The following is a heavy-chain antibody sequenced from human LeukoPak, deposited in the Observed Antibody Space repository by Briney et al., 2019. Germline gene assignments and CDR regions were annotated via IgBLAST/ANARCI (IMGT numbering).Heavy chain of an antibody. D-gene: IGHD1-26*01. J-gene: IGHJ4*02. CDR1: GFTFSDYY. Sequence: PGGSLRLSCAASGFTFSDYYMTWIRQTPGKGLEWVSYISSSGIYTNYADSVKGRFTISRDNGKKSLYLQMNSLKAEDTAVYYCATVPYSGSYYPDHWGQGTLVTVSS. CDR3: ATVPYSGSYYPDH. CDR2: ISSSGIYT. V-gene: IGHV3-11*06.